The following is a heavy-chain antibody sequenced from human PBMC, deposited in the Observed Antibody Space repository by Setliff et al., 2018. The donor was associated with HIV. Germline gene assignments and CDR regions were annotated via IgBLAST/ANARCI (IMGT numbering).Heavy chain of an antibody. CDR1: GESFSGYY. J-gene: IGHJ4*02. CDR3: ARLYSPPRGFDF. CDR2: INHSGST. D-gene: IGHD5-12*01. V-gene: IGHV4-34*01. Sequence: SETLSLTCAVYGESFSGYYWSWIRQPPGKGLEWIGEINHSGSTNYNPSLKSRVTISVDTSKKQFSLSLSSVTGADTAVYYCARLYSPPRGFDFWGQGTLVTVSS.